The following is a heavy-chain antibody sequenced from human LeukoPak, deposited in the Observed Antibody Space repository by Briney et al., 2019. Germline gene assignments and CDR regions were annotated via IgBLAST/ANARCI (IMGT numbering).Heavy chain of an antibody. CDR2: IWYDGSNK. D-gene: IGHD1-1*01. CDR1: GFTFSSYG. V-gene: IGHV3-33*01. Sequence: PGRSLRLSCAASGFTFSSYGMHWVRQAPGKGREWVAVIWYDGSNKYYADSVKGRFTISRDNSKNTLYLQMNSLGADDTAVYYCARGNWYFDYWGQGTLVTVSS. J-gene: IGHJ4*02. CDR3: ARGNWYFDY.